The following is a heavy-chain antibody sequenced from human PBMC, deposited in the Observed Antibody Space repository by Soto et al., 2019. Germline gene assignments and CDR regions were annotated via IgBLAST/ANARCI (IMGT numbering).Heavy chain of an antibody. J-gene: IGHJ6*02. CDR2: IIPISGTA. CDR1: GGTFSSYA. Sequence: QVQLVQSGAEVKKPGSSVKVSCKASGGTFSSYAISWVRQAPGQGLEWMGGIIPISGTANYAQKLQGRVTITAAESTSTAYMALSSLRSEDTAVYYCARSQGSSTSLEIYYYYYYGMDVWGQGTTVTVSS. V-gene: IGHV1-69*01. D-gene: IGHD2-2*01. CDR3: ARSQGSSTSLEIYYYYYYGMDV.